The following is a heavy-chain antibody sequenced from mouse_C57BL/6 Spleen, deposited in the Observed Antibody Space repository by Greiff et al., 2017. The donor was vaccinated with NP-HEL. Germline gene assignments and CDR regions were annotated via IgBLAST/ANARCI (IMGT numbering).Heavy chain of an antibody. CDR3: ARSEDV. CDR1: GYAFSSSW. J-gene: IGHJ1*03. V-gene: IGHV1-82*01. CDR2: IYPGDGDT. Sequence: VQLQQSGPELVKPGASVKISCKASGYAFSSSWMNWVKQRPGKGLEWIGRIYPGDGDTNYNGKFKGKSTLTADKSSSTAYMPLSSLTSEDSAVYFCARSEDVWGTGTTVTVSS.